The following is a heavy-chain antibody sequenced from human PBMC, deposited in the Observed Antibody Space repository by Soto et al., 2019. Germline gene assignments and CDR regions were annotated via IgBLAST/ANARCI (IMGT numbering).Heavy chain of an antibody. J-gene: IGHJ4*02. V-gene: IGHV4-31*03. Sequence: SETLSLTCTVSGGSISSGGYYWSWIRQHPGKGLEWIGYIYYSGSTYYNPSLKSRVTISVDTSKNQFSLKLSSVTAADTAVYYCARGRVGRGYYYAFVGWGQGTLVTVSS. CDR2: IYYSGST. CDR3: ARGRVGRGYYYAFVG. D-gene: IGHD3-22*01. CDR1: GGSISSGGYY.